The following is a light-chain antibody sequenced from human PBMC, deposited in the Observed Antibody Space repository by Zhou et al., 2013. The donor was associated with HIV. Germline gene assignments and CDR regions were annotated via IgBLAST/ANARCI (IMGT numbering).Light chain of an antibody. CDR2: SAS. J-gene: IGKJ5*01. V-gene: IGKV1-39*01. CDR3: QQSYGSLLT. CDR1: QSIDNY. Sequence: DIQMTQSPSSLSASVGDRVTISCRASQSIDNYLNWYQQRPGKAPKLLIYSASSLQSGVPSRFRGSGYGTDFTLTISSLQPEDFATYYCQQSYGSLLTFGQGTRLDIK.